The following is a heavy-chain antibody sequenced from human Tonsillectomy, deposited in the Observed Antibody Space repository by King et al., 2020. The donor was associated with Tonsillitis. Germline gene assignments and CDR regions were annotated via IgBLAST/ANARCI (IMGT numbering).Heavy chain of an antibody. CDR2: IYHSGST. V-gene: IGHV4-4*02. D-gene: IGHD2-2*01. CDR1: GGSISSNNW. J-gene: IGHJ4*02. Sequence: VQLQESGPGLVKPSGTLSLTCAVSGGSISSNNWWSWVRQPPGKGLEWIGEIYHSGSTNYNPSLKSRVTISVDKSKNQYSLKLSSVTAADTAVYYCARVGDCNSTTCYDWGQGTLVTVSS. CDR3: ARVGDCNSTTCYD.